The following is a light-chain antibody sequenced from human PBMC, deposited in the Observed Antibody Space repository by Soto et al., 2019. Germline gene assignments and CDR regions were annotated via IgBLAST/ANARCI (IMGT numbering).Light chain of an antibody. CDR3: QQFGRSGLT. Sequence: EIVLKQTPGTLSLFPGERATLSCRASESVGSTFLGWYQQKPGQAPRLLFYGATSRATGTPDRFSASGSGTEFTLTVSRLEPEDSAVYYCQQFGRSGLTFGGGTKVEIK. V-gene: IGKV3-20*01. CDR2: GAT. J-gene: IGKJ4*01. CDR1: ESVGSTF.